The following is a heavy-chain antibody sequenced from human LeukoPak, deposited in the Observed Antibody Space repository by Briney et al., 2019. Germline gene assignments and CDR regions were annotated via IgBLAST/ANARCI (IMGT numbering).Heavy chain of an antibody. CDR3: ARLMAEYYYDSSGYLWFDY. D-gene: IGHD3-22*01. V-gene: IGHV4-4*07. Sequence: PSETLSLTCTVSGGSISSYYWSWIRQPAGKGLEWMGLIHTSCSTDFNPYFKSRATMSVDTSKNQFSLKLSSVTAADTAVYYCARLMAEYYYDSSGYLWFDYWGQGTLVTVSS. J-gene: IGHJ4*02. CDR1: GGSISSYY. CDR2: IHTSCST.